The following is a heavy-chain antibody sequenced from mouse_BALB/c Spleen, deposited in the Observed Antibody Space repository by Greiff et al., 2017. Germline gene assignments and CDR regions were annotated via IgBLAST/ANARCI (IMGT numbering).Heavy chain of an antibody. V-gene: IGHV2-9*02. CDR2: IWAGGST. J-gene: IGHJ4*01. D-gene: IGHD1-1*01. Sequence: VMLVESGPGLVAPSQSLSITCTVSGFSLTSYGVHWVRQPPGKGLEWLGVIWAGGSTNYNSALMSRLSISKDNSKSQVFLKMNSLQTDDTAMYYCARGHYGSTFYAMDYWGQGTSVTVSS. CDR1: GFSLTSYG. CDR3: ARGHYGSTFYAMDY.